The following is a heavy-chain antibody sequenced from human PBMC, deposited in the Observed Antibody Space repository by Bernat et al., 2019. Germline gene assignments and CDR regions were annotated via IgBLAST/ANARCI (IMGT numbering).Heavy chain of an antibody. CDR2: ISYDGSNK. D-gene: IGHD6-19*01. V-gene: IGHV3-30*18. CDR1: GFTFSSYG. CDR3: AKAESDSSGVDY. J-gene: IGHJ4*02. Sequence: QVQLVESGGGVVQPGRSLRLSCAASGFTFSSYGMHWVRKAPGKGLEWVAVISYDGSNKYYADSVKGRFTICRDNSKNTLYLQMNSLRAEDTAVYYCAKAESDSSGVDYWGQGTLVTVSS.